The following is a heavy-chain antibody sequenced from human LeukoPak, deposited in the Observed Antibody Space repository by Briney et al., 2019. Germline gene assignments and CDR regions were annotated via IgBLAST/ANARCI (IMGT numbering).Heavy chain of an antibody. J-gene: IGHJ4*02. Sequence: GGSLRLSCAASGFTFSSYGMHWVRQAPGKGLEWVAVISYDGSNKYYADSVKGRFTISRDNSKNTLYLHMNSLRAEDTAVYYCAKARYSSSLDYWGQGTLVTVSS. D-gene: IGHD6-13*01. V-gene: IGHV3-30*18. CDR1: GFTFSSYG. CDR3: AKARYSSSLDY. CDR2: ISYDGSNK.